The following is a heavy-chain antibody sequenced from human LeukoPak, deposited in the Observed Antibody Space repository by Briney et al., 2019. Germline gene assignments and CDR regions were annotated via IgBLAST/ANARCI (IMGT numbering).Heavy chain of an antibody. Sequence: SETLSLTCAVYGGSLSGYYWSWIRQPPGKGLEWIGEINHSGSTNYNPSLKSRVTISVDTSKNQFSLKLSSVTAADTAVYYCARGGDIVVVPAAYDYWGQGTLVTVSS. J-gene: IGHJ4*02. CDR2: INHSGST. D-gene: IGHD2-2*01. CDR1: GGSLSGYY. V-gene: IGHV4-34*01. CDR3: ARGGDIVVVPAAYDY.